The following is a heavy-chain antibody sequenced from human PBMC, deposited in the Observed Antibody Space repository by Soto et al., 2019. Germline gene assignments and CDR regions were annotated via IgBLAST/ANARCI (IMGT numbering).Heavy chain of an antibody. V-gene: IGHV1-69*06. CDR2: IIPIFGTA. CDR1: GGTFSSYA. J-gene: IGHJ4*02. CDR3: ARDSPIGSTYSGYDAIDS. D-gene: IGHD5-12*01. Sequence: SVKVSCTASGGTFSSYAISWVRQAPGQGLEWMGGIIPIFGTADYAQDFQGRVTITADKSTSTAYMELTSLTSKDTAVYYCARDSPIGSTYSGYDAIDSWGQGTLVTVSS.